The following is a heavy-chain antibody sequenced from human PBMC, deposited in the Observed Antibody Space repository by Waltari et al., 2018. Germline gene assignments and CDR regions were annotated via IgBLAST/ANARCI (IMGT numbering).Heavy chain of an antibody. Sequence: EVQLVESGGGLVQPGGSLRLSCAASGFTFSRYAMSWLRQAPGKGLEWVSAISGGGGSTYYADSVKGRFTISRDNSKNTLYLQMNSLRAEDTAVYYCAKDEGYSGGAFDIWGQGTMVTVSS. D-gene: IGHD1-26*01. CDR1: GFTFSRYA. CDR2: ISGGGGST. J-gene: IGHJ3*02. V-gene: IGHV3-23*04. CDR3: AKDEGYSGGAFDI.